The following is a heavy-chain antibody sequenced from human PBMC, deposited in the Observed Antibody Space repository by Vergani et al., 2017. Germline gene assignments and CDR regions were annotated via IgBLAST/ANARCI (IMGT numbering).Heavy chain of an antibody. CDR2: IIPILGIA. J-gene: IGHJ6*02. CDR3: AGGSGYDLRDYYGMDV. D-gene: IGHD5-12*01. CDR1: GGTFSSYA. V-gene: IGHV1-69*04. Sequence: QVQLVQSGAEVKKPGSSVKVSCKASGGTFSSYAISWVRQAPGQGLEWMGRIIPILGIANYAQKFQGRVTITADKSTSTAYMELSSLRSEDTAVYYCAGGSGYDLRDYYGMDVWGQGTTVTVSS.